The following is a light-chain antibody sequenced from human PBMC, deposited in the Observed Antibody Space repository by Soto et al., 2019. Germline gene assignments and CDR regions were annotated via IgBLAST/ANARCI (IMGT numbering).Light chain of an antibody. CDR1: QSVLYSSNNKNY. CDR3: QQYYNIPIT. V-gene: IGKV4-1*01. CDR2: WAS. J-gene: IGKJ5*01. Sequence: DIFFSQSPDSLAVTLGERATINCKSSQSVLYSSNNKNYLSWYQQRPGQPPRLLIYWASTRQSGVPDRFSGSGSGTDFTLTIRSLQAEDVAVYYCQQYYNIPITFGQGTRLEIK.